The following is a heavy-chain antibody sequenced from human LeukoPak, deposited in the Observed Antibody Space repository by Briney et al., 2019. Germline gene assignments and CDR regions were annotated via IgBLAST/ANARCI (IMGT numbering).Heavy chain of an antibody. Sequence: SETLSLTCTVSGGSISSYYWSWIRQPAGKELEWIGRIYTSGSTNYNPSLKSRVTMSVDTSKNQFSLKLSSVTAADTAVYYCARGKYYYDSSGPECWFDPWGQGTLVTVSS. CDR1: GGSISSYY. CDR3: ARGKYYYDSSGPECWFDP. J-gene: IGHJ5*02. D-gene: IGHD3-22*01. V-gene: IGHV4-4*07. CDR2: IYTSGST.